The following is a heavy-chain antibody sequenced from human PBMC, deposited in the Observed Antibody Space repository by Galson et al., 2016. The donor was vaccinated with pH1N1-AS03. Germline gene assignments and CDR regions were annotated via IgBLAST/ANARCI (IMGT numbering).Heavy chain of an antibody. CDR2: IIPMLGRG. CDR3: ARERDGSSSSIFVY. Sequence: SVKVSCKASGGTFSTNGFTWVRQAPGQGLEWMGRIIPMLGRGNYAQKFQGRVTIIADISTSTTYMELSNLTSEDTAIYYCARERDGSSSSIFVYWGQGTQVTVSS. J-gene: IGHJ4*02. V-gene: IGHV1-69*04. CDR1: GGTFSTNG. D-gene: IGHD2-15*01.